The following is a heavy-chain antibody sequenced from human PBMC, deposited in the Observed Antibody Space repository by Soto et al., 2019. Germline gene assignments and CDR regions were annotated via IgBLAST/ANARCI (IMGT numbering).Heavy chain of an antibody. J-gene: IGHJ4*02. CDR1: GGSISSYY. CDR2: IYYSGST. Sequence: SETLSLTCTVSGGSISSYYWSWIRQPPGKGLEWIGYIYYSGSTNYNPSLKSRVTISVDTSKNQFSLKLSSVTAADTAVYYCARGVGYYGSGSYFSFDYWGQGTLV. CDR3: ARGVGYYGSGSYFSFDY. D-gene: IGHD3-10*01. V-gene: IGHV4-59*01.